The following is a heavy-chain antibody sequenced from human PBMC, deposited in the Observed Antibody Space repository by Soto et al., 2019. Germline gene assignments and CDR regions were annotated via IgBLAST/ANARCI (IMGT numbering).Heavy chain of an antibody. Sequence: PGGSLRLSCAASGFTFSSYAMSWVRQATGKGLEWVSAISGSGGSTYYADSVKGRFTISRDNSKNTLYLQMNSLRAEDTAVYYCAKASVVPAAGELIDYWGQGTLVTVSS. V-gene: IGHV3-23*01. D-gene: IGHD2-2*01. CDR3: AKASVVPAAGELIDY. CDR2: ISGSGGST. J-gene: IGHJ4*02. CDR1: GFTFSSYA.